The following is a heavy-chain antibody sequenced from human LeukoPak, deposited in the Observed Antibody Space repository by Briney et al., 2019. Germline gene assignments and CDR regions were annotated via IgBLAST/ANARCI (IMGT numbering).Heavy chain of an antibody. D-gene: IGHD4-23*01. V-gene: IGHV3-64*01. CDR1: RFPFSSFA. Sequence: QPGGSLRLSCAASRFPFSSFAMHWVRQAPGKGLEFVSSIYSNGASTYYANSVKGRFTISRDNSKNTLFLQMGSLRAEDTAVYYCAADYPGNGWNGMDVWGQGTTVTVSS. CDR2: IYSNGAST. J-gene: IGHJ6*02. CDR3: AADYPGNGWNGMDV.